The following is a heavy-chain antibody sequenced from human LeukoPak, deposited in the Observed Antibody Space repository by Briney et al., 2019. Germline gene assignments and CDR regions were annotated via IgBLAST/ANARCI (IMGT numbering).Heavy chain of an antibody. Sequence: ASMKVSCKASGYTFTGYYMHWVRQAPGQGLEWMGRINPNSGGTNYAQKFQGRVTMTRDTSISKAYMELSRLRSDDTAVYYCARRLGDSSGYYYWGQGTLVTLSS. J-gene: IGHJ4*02. CDR1: GYTFTGYY. CDR3: ARRLGDSSGYYY. V-gene: IGHV1-2*06. D-gene: IGHD3-22*01. CDR2: INPNSGGT.